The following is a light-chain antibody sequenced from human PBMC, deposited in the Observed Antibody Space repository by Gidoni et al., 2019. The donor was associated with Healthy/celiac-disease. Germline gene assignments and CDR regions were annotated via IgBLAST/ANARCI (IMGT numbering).Light chain of an antibody. CDR2: GAS. CDR1: QSVSSSY. J-gene: IGKJ1*01. V-gene: IGKV3-20*01. Sequence: EIVLTQSTGPLSLSPGERATLSCRASQSVSSSYLAWYQQKPGQAPRLLIYGASSRATGIPDMFSGSGSGTDFTLTISRLEPEDFAVYYCQHYGSSPWGFGQGTKVEIK. CDR3: QHYGSSPWG.